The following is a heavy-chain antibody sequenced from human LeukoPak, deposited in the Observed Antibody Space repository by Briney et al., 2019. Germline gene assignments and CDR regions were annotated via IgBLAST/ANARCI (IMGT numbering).Heavy chain of an antibody. D-gene: IGHD3-10*01. J-gene: IGHJ3*02. V-gene: IGHV3-48*03. CDR3: ARAMVRGARGAFDI. CDR1: GFSFSSYE. CDR2: ISSSGSTI. Sequence: GGALRLSRAASGFSFSSYERNWVRQAPGKGLEWVSYISSSGSTIYYADSVKGRFTISRDNAKNSLYLQMNSLRAEDTAVYYCARAMVRGARGAFDIWGQGTMVTVSS.